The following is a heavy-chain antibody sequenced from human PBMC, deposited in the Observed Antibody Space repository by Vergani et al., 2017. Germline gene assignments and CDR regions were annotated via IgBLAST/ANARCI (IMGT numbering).Heavy chain of an antibody. CDR1: GYTFFNYG. D-gene: IGHD3-10*01. J-gene: IGHJ4*02. V-gene: IGHV1-18*04. CDR3: AGDGTYYYGSGSFYLFDY. CDR2: IRADTGDT. Sequence: QVQLVQSGPEVKRPGASVKVSCKTSGYTFFNYGVNWIRRAPGQGFEWLGWIRADTGDTKYSERLQDRVNLTTDSSTNTAYMELRSLKSDDTAVYYCAGDGTYYYGSGSFYLFDYWGQGTLVTVSS.